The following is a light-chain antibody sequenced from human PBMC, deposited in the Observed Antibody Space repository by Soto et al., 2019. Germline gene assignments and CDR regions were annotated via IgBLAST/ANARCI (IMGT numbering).Light chain of an antibody. V-gene: IGKV3-15*01. J-gene: IGKJ1*01. CDR1: QSVSSN. CDR2: GAS. Sequence: EIVITQSPATLSVSPGERATLSCRASQSVSSNLAWYQQKPGQAPRLLIYGASTRANGIPARFSGSGSGTEFTLTISSLQSEDFAVYYCQQYNNWPPWTFGQGTKV. CDR3: QQYNNWPPWT.